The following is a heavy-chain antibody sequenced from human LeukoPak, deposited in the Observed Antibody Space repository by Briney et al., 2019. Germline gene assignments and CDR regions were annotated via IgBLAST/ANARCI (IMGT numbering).Heavy chain of an antibody. D-gene: IGHD2-8*01. Sequence: PGGSLRLSCAAPGFTFSNYAMYWVRQAPGKGLEWVAVISYDENNKYYTDSVKGRFTISRDNSKNTLYLQMNSLRAEDTAVYYCARSQWSDYWGQGTLVTVSS. J-gene: IGHJ4*02. CDR2: ISYDENNK. CDR3: ARSQWSDY. CDR1: GFTFSNYA. V-gene: IGHV3-30-3*01.